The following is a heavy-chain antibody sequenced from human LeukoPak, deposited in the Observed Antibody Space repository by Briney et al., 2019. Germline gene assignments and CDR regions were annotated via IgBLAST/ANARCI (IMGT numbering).Heavy chain of an antibody. J-gene: IGHJ3*02. CDR2: ISYDGSNK. CDR1: GFTFSSYA. Sequence: GALRLSCAASGFTFSSYAMHWVRQAPGKGLEWVAVISYDGSNKYYADSVKGRFTISRDNSKNTLYLQMNSLRAEDTAVYYCARGPGKYGETFDIWGQGTMVTVSS. CDR3: ARGPGKYGETFDI. D-gene: IGHD2-2*01. V-gene: IGHV3-30-3*01.